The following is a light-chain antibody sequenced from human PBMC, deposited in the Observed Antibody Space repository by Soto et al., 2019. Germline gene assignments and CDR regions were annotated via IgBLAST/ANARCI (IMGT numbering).Light chain of an antibody. CDR3: AAWDDSLGRNAV. Sequence: QSVLTQPPSASGNTGQTVTISCSGSSSNIGINYVYWYQQLPGTAPKLLIYRNSQRPSGIPDRFSGSKSGTSASLAISGLRSEDEADYYCAAWDDSLGRNAVFGGGTQLTVL. J-gene: IGLJ7*01. V-gene: IGLV1-47*01. CDR1: SSNIGINY. CDR2: RNS.